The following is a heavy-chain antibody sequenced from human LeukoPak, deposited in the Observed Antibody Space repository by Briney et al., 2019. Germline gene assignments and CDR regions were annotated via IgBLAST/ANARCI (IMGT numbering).Heavy chain of an antibody. D-gene: IGHD2/OR15-2a*01. CDR2: IYSGGST. V-gene: IGHV3-53*01. CDR3: ARDPSKNYMDV. J-gene: IGHJ6*03. Sequence: GGSLRLSCAASGFTVSSNYMSWVRQAPGKGLEWVSVIYSGGSTYYAESVKGRFTISRDNSKNTLYLQMNSLRAEDTAVYYCARDPSKNYMDVWGKGTTVTISS. CDR1: GFTVSSNY.